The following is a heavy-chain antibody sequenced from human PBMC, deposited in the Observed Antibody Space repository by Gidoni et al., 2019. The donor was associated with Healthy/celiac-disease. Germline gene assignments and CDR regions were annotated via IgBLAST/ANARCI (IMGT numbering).Heavy chain of an antibody. V-gene: IGHV3-30*18. Sequence: QVQLVESGGGVVQPGWSLRPSCAASRFTFSTYGMHWVRQAPGKGLEWVAVISYDGSNKYYADSVKGRFTISRDNSKNTLYLQMNSLRAEDTAVYYCAKDRVTGYYYYYYGMDVWGQGTTVTVSS. CDR2: ISYDGSNK. CDR1: RFTFSTYG. J-gene: IGHJ6*02. D-gene: IGHD5-18*01. CDR3: AKDRVTGYYYYYYGMDV.